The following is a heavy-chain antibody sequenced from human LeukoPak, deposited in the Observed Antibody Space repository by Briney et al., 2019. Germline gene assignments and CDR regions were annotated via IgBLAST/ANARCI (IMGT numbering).Heavy chain of an antibody. CDR3: ARGFYGDYYYYSMDV. CDR1: GYIFIDYY. Sequence: ASVKVSCKASGYIFIDYYMYWVRQAPGQGLEWMGWINPNSGDTKYAQKFQGRVTMTRDTSISTAYMELSRLRSDDTAVYYCARGFYGDYYYYSMDVWGRGTTVTVSS. J-gene: IGHJ6*02. D-gene: IGHD4-17*01. V-gene: IGHV1-2*02. CDR2: INPNSGDT.